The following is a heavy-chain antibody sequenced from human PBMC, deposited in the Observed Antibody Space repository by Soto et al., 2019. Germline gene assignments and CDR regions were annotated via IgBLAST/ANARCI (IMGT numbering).Heavy chain of an antibody. CDR2: ISYDGSNK. J-gene: IGHJ4*02. CDR1: GFTFSSYG. V-gene: IGHV3-30*18. CDR3: AKDLGIVVVVAATLDY. Sequence: QVQLVESGGGVVQPGRSLRLSCAASGFTFSSYGMHWVRQAPGKGLEWVAVISYDGSNKYYADSVKVRFTISRDNSKNTLYLQMNSLRAEDTAVYYCAKDLGIVVVVAATLDYWGQGTLVTVSS. D-gene: IGHD2-15*01.